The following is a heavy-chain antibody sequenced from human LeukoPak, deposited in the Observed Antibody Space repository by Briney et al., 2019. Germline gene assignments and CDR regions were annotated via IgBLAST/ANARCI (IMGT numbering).Heavy chain of an antibody. CDR2: IYYSVRT. CDR1: GGSISSYY. J-gene: IGHJ4*02. V-gene: IGHV4-59*01. Sequence: KTSETLSLTCTVSGGSISSYYWSWIRQPPGKGLEWIGYIYYSVRTNYNPSLRSRVTISVDTSKNQFSLKLNSVTAADTAVYYCARVDLVGATEFDYWGQGTLVTVSS. CDR3: ARVDLVGATEFDY. D-gene: IGHD1-26*01.